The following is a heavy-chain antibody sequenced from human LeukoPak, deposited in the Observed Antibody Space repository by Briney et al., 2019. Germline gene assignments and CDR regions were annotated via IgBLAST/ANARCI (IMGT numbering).Heavy chain of an antibody. CDR2: ISTSSSYI. CDR3: ARDGVWQQYDY. J-gene: IGHJ4*02. CDR1: GFTFSSYN. D-gene: IGHD6-13*01. V-gene: IGHV3-21*01. Sequence: GGSLRLSCAASGFTFSSYNMNWVRQAPGKGLEWVSSISTSSSYIYYADSVKGRFAISRDNSKNTLYLQMNSLRAEDTAVYYCARDGVWQQYDYWGQGTLVTVSS.